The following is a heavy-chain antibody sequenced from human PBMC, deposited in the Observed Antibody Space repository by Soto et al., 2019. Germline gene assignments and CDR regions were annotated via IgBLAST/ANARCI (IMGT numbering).Heavy chain of an antibody. CDR1: GITFSSYW. V-gene: IGHV3-7*01. CDR2: IKLDGSGK. D-gene: IGHD3-22*01. Sequence: PGGSLRLSCAASGITFSSYWMSWVRQAPGKGLEWVANIKLDGSGKNYVDSVKGRFTISRDNAENSLYLQMNSLRAEDTAVYYCASIDSSFRDFDNWGQGTLVTVSS. J-gene: IGHJ4*02. CDR3: ASIDSSFRDFDN.